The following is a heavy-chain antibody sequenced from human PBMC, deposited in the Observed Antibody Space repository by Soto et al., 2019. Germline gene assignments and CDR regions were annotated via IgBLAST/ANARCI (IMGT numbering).Heavy chain of an antibody. CDR3: ARMYSSGSGWFHP. CDR2: FYSSGSI. Sequence: LQESGPGLVKPSQTLSLTCFVSGYSISAGGYYWSWIRHHLGKGLEWIGSFYSSGSIIYNPSLRSRVSISGDTSSNQFSMSLTSVTAADTARYYCARMYSSGSGWFHPWGQGTLVTVSS. J-gene: IGHJ5*02. V-gene: IGHV4-31*03. D-gene: IGHD6-19*01. CDR1: GYSISAGGYY.